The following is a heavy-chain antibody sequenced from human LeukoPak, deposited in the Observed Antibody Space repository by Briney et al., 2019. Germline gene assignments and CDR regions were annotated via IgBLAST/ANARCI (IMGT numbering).Heavy chain of an antibody. CDR2: MNPNSGIT. J-gene: IGHJ4*02. CDR1: GYTFTNYE. Sequence: ASVKVSCKASGYTFTNYEVNWVRQATGHGLEWMGRMNPNSGITGYAQKFRGRVTMTRDTSISTAYMELSSLRSEDTAVYYCARGGISSSGSLRTFDFWGQGTLVTVSS. V-gene: IGHV1-8*01. D-gene: IGHD3-22*01. CDR3: ARGGISSSGSLRTFDF.